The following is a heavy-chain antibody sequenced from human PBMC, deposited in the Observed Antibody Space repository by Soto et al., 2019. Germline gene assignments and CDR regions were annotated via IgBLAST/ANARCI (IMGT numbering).Heavy chain of an antibody. J-gene: IGHJ4*02. Sequence: GGSLRLSCAASEFSFSDYWMAWVRQAPGKGLEWVANLDQGGGEKHYGDSVKGRFTISRDNAKNSLYLQMNSLRAEDTAVYYCAREIPTIGPHFDYWGQGILVTVSS. CDR3: AREIPTIGPHFDY. CDR1: EFSFSDYW. CDR2: LDQGGGEK. V-gene: IGHV3-7*05. D-gene: IGHD2-2*01.